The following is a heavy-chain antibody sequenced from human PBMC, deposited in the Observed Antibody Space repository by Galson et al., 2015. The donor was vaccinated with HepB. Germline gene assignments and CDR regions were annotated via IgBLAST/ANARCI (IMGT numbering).Heavy chain of an antibody. J-gene: IGHJ4*02. V-gene: IGHV3-30*18. CDR1: GFTFSSYG. CDR2: ISYDGSNK. CDR3: AKHPIDY. Sequence: SLRLSCAASGFTFSSYGMHWVRQAPGKGLEWVAVISYDGSNKYYADSVKGRFTISRDNSENTLYLQMNSLRAEDTAVYYCAKHPIDYWGQGTLVTVSS.